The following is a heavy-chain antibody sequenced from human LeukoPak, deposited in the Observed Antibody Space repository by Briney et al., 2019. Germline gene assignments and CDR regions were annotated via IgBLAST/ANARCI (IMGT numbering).Heavy chain of an antibody. CDR2: ISYDGSNK. J-gene: IGHJ5*02. CDR3: ARDPFSGVRGVENWFDP. V-gene: IGHV3-30*03. Sequence: GGSLRLSCAASGFTFSSYGLHWVRQAPGKGLEWVAVISYDGSNKYYADSVKGRFTISRDNSKNTLYLQMNSLRAEDTAVYYCARDPFSGVRGVENWFDPWGQGTLVTVSS. D-gene: IGHD3-10*01. CDR1: GFTFSSYG.